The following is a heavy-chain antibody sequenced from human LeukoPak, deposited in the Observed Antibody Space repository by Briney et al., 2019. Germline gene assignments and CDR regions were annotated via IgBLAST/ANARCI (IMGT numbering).Heavy chain of an antibody. CDR1: GYTFPDYG. CDR2: ISADIGNT. CDR3: ARDRLGYCGYGSCLLFDN. Sequence: ASVKVSCKASGYTFPDYGISWVRQAPGQRLEWMGWISADIGNTNYAQNFQGRVTMTRDRSTSTGYMELTSLTSDDTAVYYCARDRLGYCGYGSCLLFDNWGQGTLVTVSS. J-gene: IGHJ4*02. V-gene: IGHV1-18*01. D-gene: IGHD2-15*01.